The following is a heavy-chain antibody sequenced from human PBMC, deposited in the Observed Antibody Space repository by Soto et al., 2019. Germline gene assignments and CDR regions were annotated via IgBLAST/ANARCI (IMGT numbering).Heavy chain of an antibody. V-gene: IGHV1-8*01. CDR1: GYTFTSYD. CDR2: MNPNSGNT. CDR3: ARGYSSPAGYNWFDP. Sequence: QVQLVQSGAEVKKPGASVKVSCKASGYTFTSYDINWVRQATGQGLEWMGWMNPNSGNTGYAQKFQGRVTLTRNTSISTAYMELSSLRSDDTAVYYCARGYSSPAGYNWFDPWGQGTLVTVSS. D-gene: IGHD6-13*01. J-gene: IGHJ5*02.